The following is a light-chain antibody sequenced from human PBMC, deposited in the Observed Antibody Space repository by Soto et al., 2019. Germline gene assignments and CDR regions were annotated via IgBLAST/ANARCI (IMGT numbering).Light chain of an antibody. V-gene: IGKV3-20*01. Sequence: EIVLTQSPGTLSLSPGERATLSCRASQSVRSDYFAWYRQKPGQAPRVIIFGVSTRATGIPDRFSGSGSGTDFTLTISRLEPEDFALYYCQQYGNSPLTFGGGTKVDIK. CDR2: GVS. CDR3: QQYGNSPLT. J-gene: IGKJ4*01. CDR1: QSVRSDY.